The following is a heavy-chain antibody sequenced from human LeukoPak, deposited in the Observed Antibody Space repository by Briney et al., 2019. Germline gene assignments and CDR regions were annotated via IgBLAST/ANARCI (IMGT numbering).Heavy chain of an antibody. J-gene: IGHJ3*02. CDR2: IYYSGST. Sequence: SETLSLTCTVSGGSISSGDYDWSWIRQPPGKGLEWIGYIYYSGSTYYNPSLKSRVTISVDTSKNQFSLKLSSVTAADTAVYYCARAETDYGDYSGFDIWGQGTMVTVSS. CDR1: GGSISSGDYD. V-gene: IGHV4-30-4*01. D-gene: IGHD4-17*01. CDR3: ARAETDYGDYSGFDI.